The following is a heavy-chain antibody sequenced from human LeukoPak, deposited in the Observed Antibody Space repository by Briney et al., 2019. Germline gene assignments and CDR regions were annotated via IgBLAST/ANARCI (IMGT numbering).Heavy chain of an antibody. CDR2: ISVYKGNT. V-gene: IGHV1-18*01. CDR1: GGTFSSYA. J-gene: IGHJ6*03. Sequence: ASVKVSCKASGGTFSSYAISWVRQAPGQGLEWMGWISVYKGNTNYAQKLQGRVTMTTDTSTSTAYMELRSLRSDDTAVYYCARVAQGYDILTGRYYYMDVWGKGTTVTISS. D-gene: IGHD3-9*01. CDR3: ARVAQGYDILTGRYYYMDV.